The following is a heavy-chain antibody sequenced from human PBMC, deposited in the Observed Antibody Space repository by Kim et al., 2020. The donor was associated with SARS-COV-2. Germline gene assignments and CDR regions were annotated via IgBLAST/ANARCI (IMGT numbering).Heavy chain of an antibody. CDR3: ARDPSLLWFGELLPYYYYGMDV. CDR2: MNPNSGNT. J-gene: IGHJ6*02. Sequence: ASVKVSCKASGYTFTSYDINWVRQATGQGLEWMGWMNPNSGNTGYAQKFHGRVTMTRNTTISTAYMELSSLRSEDTDVYYCARDPSLLWFGELLPYYYYGMDVRGQGTTVTVSS. CDR1: GYTFTSYD. V-gene: IGHV1-8*01. D-gene: IGHD3-10*01.